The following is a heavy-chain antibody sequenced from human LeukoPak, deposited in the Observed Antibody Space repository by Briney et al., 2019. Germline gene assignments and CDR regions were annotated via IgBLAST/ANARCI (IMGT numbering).Heavy chain of an antibody. Sequence: RPSETLSLTCAVYGGSFSGYYWSWIRQPPGKGLEWIGEINHSGSTNYNPSLKSRVTISVDTSKNQFSLKLSSVTAADTAVYYCARGPRWLQRPGYFDYWGQGTLVTVSS. CDR3: ARGPRWLQRPGYFDY. V-gene: IGHV4-34*01. CDR1: GGSFSGYY. CDR2: INHSGST. J-gene: IGHJ4*02. D-gene: IGHD5-24*01.